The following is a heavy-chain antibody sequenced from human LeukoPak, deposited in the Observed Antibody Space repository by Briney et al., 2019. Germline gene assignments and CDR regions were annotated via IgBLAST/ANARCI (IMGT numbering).Heavy chain of an antibody. CDR3: ARVLPVASRDY. V-gene: IGHV3-7*01. Sequence: GGSLRLSCAASGFTFSTYWMSGVRQAPRKGLGWVANIKQDGSDKFYVDSVKGRFTISRDNAKNSMYLQMSSLRAEDTAIYYCARVLPVASRDYWGQGTLVTVSS. D-gene: IGHD2-2*01. CDR1: GFTFSTYW. J-gene: IGHJ4*02. CDR2: IKQDGSDK.